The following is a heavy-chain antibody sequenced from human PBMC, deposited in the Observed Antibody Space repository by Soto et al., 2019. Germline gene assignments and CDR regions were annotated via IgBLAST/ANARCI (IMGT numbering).Heavy chain of an antibody. CDR1: GGSISSGDYY. J-gene: IGHJ6*02. D-gene: IGHD3-3*01. CDR2: IYYSGST. CDR3: ARDQTRVFAVARTPDFPAGMDV. V-gene: IGHV4-30-4*01. Sequence: SETLSLTCTVSGGSISSGDYYWSWIRQPPGKGLEWIGYIYYSGSTYYNPSLKSRVTISVDTSKNQFSLKLSSVTAADTAVYYCARDQTRVFAVARTPDFPAGMDVWGQGTTVTVS.